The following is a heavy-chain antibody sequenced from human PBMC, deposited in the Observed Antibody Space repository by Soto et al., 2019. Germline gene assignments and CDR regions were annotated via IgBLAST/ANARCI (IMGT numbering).Heavy chain of an antibody. CDR3: ARGSSWSYFDY. V-gene: IGHV1-3*04. Sequence: QVQLVQSGPEVKKPGASVKVSCKTSGYTFTSYAVHWVRQAPGHRLEWMGYINTANDNTRYSQNFQGSVTITRDTPASTAYMELSSLKSEDTAVYYCARGSSWSYFDYWGQGTLVTVSS. CDR2: INTANDNT. D-gene: IGHD6-13*01. CDR1: GYTFTSYA. J-gene: IGHJ4*02.